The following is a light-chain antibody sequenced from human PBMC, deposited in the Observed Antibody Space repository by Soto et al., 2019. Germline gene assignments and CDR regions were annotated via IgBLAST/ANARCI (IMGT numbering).Light chain of an antibody. CDR2: AAS. J-gene: IGKJ1*01. Sequence: EIAMTQSPATLSVSPGERATLSCRASQSVNRNLAWYQQKPGQAPRLLIYAASTRANGIPARFRGSGSGTEFILTISSLQSEDFAVYYCLHYDNWPPWTFGQGTKVEIK. V-gene: IGKV3-15*01. CDR1: QSVNRN. CDR3: LHYDNWPPWT.